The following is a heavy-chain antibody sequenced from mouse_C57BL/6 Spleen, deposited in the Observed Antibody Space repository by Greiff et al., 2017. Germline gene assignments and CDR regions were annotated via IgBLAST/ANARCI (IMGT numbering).Heavy chain of an antibody. V-gene: IGHV3-8*01. CDR3: ARWSSYNYFDY. Sequence: EVKLLESGPGLAKPSQTLSLTCSVTGYTITSDYWNWIRKFPGNKLEYMGYISHSGSTYYYPSLKSRISITRDTSKNQYYLQLNSVTNEDTAAYYCARWSSYNYFDYWGQGTTLTVSS. CDR2: ISHSGST. D-gene: IGHD1-1*01. CDR1: GYTITSDY. J-gene: IGHJ2*01.